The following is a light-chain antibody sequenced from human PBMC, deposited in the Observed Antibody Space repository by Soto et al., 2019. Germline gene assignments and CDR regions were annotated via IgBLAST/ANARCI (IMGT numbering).Light chain of an antibody. CDR2: GAS. Sequence: EIVLTQSPGTLSLSPGERATLSCRASQSVRNNYLAWYQQKPGQAPRLHIYGASTRATGIPARFSGSGSGTEFTLTISSLQSEDFAVYYCQQYNNWPRTFGQGTKVEIK. J-gene: IGKJ1*01. CDR1: QSVRNN. V-gene: IGKV3-15*01. CDR3: QQYNNWPRT.